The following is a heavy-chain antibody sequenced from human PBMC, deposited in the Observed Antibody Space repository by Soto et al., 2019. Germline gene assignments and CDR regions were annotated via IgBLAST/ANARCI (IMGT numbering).Heavy chain of an antibody. Sequence: SETLSLTCTVSGDSIISSDFYWGWVRQPPGKGLEWIGSIFYLGSSYYNPSLKSRVTMSVDTSKNQFSLRLRSVTAADTALYFCARHSLALRKNNWFDPWGQGIMVTVSS. V-gene: IGHV4-39*01. J-gene: IGHJ5*02. CDR1: GDSIISSDFY. CDR2: IFYLGSS. CDR3: ARHSLALRKNNWFDP. D-gene: IGHD3-3*02.